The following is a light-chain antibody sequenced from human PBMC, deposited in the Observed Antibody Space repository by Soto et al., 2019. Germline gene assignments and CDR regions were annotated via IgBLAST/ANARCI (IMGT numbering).Light chain of an antibody. CDR2: DAS. CDR1: QSVSTY. CDR3: QQGSNWPPGLT. Sequence: EIVLTQSPANLSLSPGERATLSCRASQSVSTYLAWYQQKPGQAPRLLIYDASNRATGIPARFSGSGSGTDFTLTISSLEPEDFAVYYCQQGSNWPPGLTFGGGTKVEIK. J-gene: IGKJ4*01. V-gene: IGKV3-11*01.